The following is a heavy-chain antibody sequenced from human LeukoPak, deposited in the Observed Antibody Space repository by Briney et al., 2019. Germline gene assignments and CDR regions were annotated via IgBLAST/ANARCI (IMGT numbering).Heavy chain of an antibody. D-gene: IGHD2-15*01. CDR1: GITFSSYV. V-gene: IGHV3-23*01. Sequence: GGSLRLSCAASGITFSSYVMSWVRQAPRKGLEWVSGISVSGAGTYYVDSVKGRFTISRDNSKNTLYLQMNSLRAEDTAVYYCTKGELLLSASDFWGQGTLVTVSS. CDR2: ISVSGAGT. CDR3: TKGELLLSASDF. J-gene: IGHJ4*02.